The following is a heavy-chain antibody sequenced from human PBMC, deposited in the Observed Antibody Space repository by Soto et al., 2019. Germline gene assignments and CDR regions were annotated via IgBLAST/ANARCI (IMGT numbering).Heavy chain of an antibody. J-gene: IGHJ5*02. CDR3: ARVDLTIAAAGNNWFDT. D-gene: IGHD6-13*01. Sequence: SETLSLTCTVSGGSISSYYWSWIRQPPGKGLEWIGYIYYSGSTNYNPSLKSRVTISVDTSKNQFSLKLSSVTAADTAVYYCARVDLTIAAAGNNWFDTWGQGTLVTVSS. CDR2: IYYSGST. V-gene: IGHV4-59*01. CDR1: GGSISSYY.